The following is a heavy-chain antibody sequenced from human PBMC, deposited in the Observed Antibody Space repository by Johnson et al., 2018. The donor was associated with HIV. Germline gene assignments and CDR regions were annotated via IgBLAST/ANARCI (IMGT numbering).Heavy chain of an antibody. J-gene: IGHJ3*02. D-gene: IGHD3-22*01. CDR1: GFTFDDYA. Sequence: VQLVESGGGLVQPGRSLRPSCAASGFTFDDYALHWIRQAPGKGLEWVSGISWNGANRGYADSVKGRFTLSRANPKNTLYLPMKSLRAEDTAVYYCAKTYYYDSSGSLDAFDIWGQGTMVTVSS. CDR2: ISWNGANR. CDR3: AKTYYYDSSGSLDAFDI. V-gene: IGHV3-9*01.